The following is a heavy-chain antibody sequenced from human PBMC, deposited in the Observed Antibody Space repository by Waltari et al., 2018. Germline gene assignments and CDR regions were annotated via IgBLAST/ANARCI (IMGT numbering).Heavy chain of an antibody. CDR3: ARDRSNS. CDR2: IYHSGRT. V-gene: IGHV4-38-2*02. Sequence: QVQLQESGPGLVKPSETLSLTCAVSGYSISSGYYWGWIRQPPGKGLEWIGSIYHSGRTYYNPSLKSRVTISVDTSKNQFSLKLSSVTAADTAVYYCARDRSNSWGQGTLVTVSS. J-gene: IGHJ5*02. CDR1: GYSISSGYY.